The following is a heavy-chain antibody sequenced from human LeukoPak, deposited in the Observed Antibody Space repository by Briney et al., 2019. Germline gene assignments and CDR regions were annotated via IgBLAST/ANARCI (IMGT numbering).Heavy chain of an antibody. D-gene: IGHD3-22*01. V-gene: IGHV3-48*03. Sequence: GGSLRLSCAASGFTFSSYEMNWVSQAPGKGLEWVSYISSSGSTIYYADSVKGRFTISRDNAKNSLYLQMNSLRAEDTAVYYCARKNYYDSSSIDYWGQGTLVTVSS. CDR1: GFTFSSYE. J-gene: IGHJ4*02. CDR3: ARKNYYDSSSIDY. CDR2: ISSSGSTI.